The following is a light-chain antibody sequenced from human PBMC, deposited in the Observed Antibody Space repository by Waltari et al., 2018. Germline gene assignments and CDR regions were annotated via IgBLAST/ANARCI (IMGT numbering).Light chain of an antibody. Sequence: EIVLTQSPVTLSLAAGERATLSCRASESVSNYLAWYQQKPGQSPTLLIYDTSKRATGIPGRLRGSGYGTDFTLTINNLEAEDFALYYCQQGVILPLTFGGGTKLEIK. J-gene: IGKJ4*01. V-gene: IGKV3-11*01. CDR1: ESVSNY. CDR3: QQGVILPLT. CDR2: DTS.